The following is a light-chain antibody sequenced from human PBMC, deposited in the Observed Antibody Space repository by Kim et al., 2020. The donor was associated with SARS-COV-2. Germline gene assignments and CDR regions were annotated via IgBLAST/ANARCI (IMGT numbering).Light chain of an antibody. V-gene: IGKV1-5*03. CDR1: QGIGDW. J-gene: IGKJ1*01. Sequence: ASVGDRVTVTVRASQGIGDWLAWYQQKPGRAPKLLIQKASSLEPGVSSRFSGSGSGTEFTLTITSLRPDDFAVYYCQRYNSDPWTFGQGTKVEIK. CDR3: QRYNSDPWT. CDR2: KAS.